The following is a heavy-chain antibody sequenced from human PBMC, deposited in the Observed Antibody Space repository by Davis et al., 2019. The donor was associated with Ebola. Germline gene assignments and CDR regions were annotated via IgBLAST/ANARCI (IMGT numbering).Heavy chain of an antibody. V-gene: IGHV3-64D*06. CDR3: AKEGVTKGFDF. D-gene: IGHD4-23*01. CDR2: ISTKGDT. J-gene: IGHJ4*02. Sequence: PGGSLRPSCAASGFTLSSYAMSWVRQAPGKGLEYVSLISTKGDTYYGDSVKGRFTGSRDNSKNTLYLQMGSVRAEDTAVYYCAKEGVTKGFDFWGQGILVTVSS. CDR1: GFTLSSYA.